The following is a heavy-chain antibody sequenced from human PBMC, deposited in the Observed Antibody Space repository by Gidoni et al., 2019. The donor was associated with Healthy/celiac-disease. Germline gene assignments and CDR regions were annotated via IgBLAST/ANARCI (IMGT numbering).Heavy chain of an antibody. CDR3: TTSRDWNDVSWFDP. Sequence: EVQLVESGGGLVKPGGSLRLSCAASGFTFNNAWMNWVRQAPGKGLEWVGRIKTKPDGGTTDYAAPVKGRFTISRDDSKNTLYLQMNSLKTEDTAVYYCTTSRDWNDVSWFDPWGQGTLVTVSS. D-gene: IGHD1-1*01. J-gene: IGHJ5*02. CDR1: GFTFNNAW. CDR2: IKTKPDGGTT. V-gene: IGHV3-15*07.